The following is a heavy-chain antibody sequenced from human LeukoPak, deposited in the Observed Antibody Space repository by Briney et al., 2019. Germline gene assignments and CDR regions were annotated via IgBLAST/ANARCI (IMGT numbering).Heavy chain of an antibody. D-gene: IGHD6-13*01. CDR1: GFTFSSYA. CDR3: AKEESSIAAARWGAFDI. CDR2: ISYDGSNK. V-gene: IGHV3-30*04. J-gene: IGHJ3*02. Sequence: GRSLRLSCAASGFTFSSYAMHWVRQAPGKGLEWVAVISYDGSNKYYADSVKGRFTISRDNSKNTLYLQMNSLRAEDTAVYYCAKEESSIAAARWGAFDIWGQGTMVTVSS.